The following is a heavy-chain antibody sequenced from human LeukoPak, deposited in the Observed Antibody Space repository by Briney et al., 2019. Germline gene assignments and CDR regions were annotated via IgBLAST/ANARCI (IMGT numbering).Heavy chain of an antibody. Sequence: PSETLSLTCTVSGGSISTSNYYWGWIRQPPGKGLEWIGNIFYSGSTYYSPSVKSRVTISLDTSRNQFSLKLSSVTAADTAVYYCARTTEGYCRGRSCYSYYYYMDVWGKGTTVTVSS. CDR1: GGSISTSNYY. D-gene: IGHD2-15*01. CDR2: IFYSGST. J-gene: IGHJ6*03. V-gene: IGHV4-39*07. CDR3: ARTTEGYCRGRSCYSYYYYMDV.